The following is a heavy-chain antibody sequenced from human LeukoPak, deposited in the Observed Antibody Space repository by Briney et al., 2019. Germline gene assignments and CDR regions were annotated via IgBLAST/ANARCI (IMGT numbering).Heavy chain of an antibody. J-gene: IGHJ6*02. CDR2: ISYDGSNK. D-gene: IGHD3-22*01. V-gene: IGHV3-30*03. CDR3: ARDRDSSGYPYYYYGMDV. CDR1: GFTFSNYD. Sequence: GRSLRLSCAASGFTFSNYDMHWVRQAPGKGLEWVALISYDGSNKFYADSMKGRFTISRDISKNTLYLQMNSLRAEDTAVYYCARDRDSSGYPYYYYGMDVWGQGTTVTVSS.